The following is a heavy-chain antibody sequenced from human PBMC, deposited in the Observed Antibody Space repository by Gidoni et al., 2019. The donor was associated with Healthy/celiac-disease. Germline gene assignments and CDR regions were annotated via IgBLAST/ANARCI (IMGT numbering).Heavy chain of an antibody. D-gene: IGHD3-3*01. CDR3: ARASIGGPGYYFDY. J-gene: IGHJ4*02. CDR2: IYSGGST. Sequence: EVQLVESGGGLIQPGGSLRLSCAASGFTVSSNYMSWVRQAPGKGLEWVSVIYSGGSTYYADSVKGRFTISRDNSKNTLYLQMNSLRAEDTAVYYCARASIGGPGYYFDYWGQGTLVTVSS. CDR1: GFTVSSNY. V-gene: IGHV3-53*01.